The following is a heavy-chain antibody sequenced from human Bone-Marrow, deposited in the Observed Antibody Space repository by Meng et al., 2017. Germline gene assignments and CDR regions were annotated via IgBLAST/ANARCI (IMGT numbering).Heavy chain of an antibody. CDR1: GGSFNRFY. CDR3: ARKGRDAYNLLRPRANNWFDP. D-gene: IGHD5-24*01. J-gene: IGHJ5*02. Sequence: SETLSLTCAVYGGSFNRFYWSWIRQRPGQGPEWIGEIDHSRYTNYNPSLKSRVTISVDTSKNQFSLTLRSVTAADTAVYYCARKGRDAYNLLRPRANNWFDPWGQGTLVTVSS. CDR2: IDHSRYT. V-gene: IGHV4-34*01.